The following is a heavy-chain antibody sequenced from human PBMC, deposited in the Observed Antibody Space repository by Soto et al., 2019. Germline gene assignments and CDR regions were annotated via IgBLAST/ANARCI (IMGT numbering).Heavy chain of an antibody. CDR2: KWFFASGGNE. V-gene: IGHV3-33*01. J-gene: IGHJ4*02. D-gene: IGHD1-26*01. CDR1: GFTFSNYG. CDR3: GRDSYSGARYYLDL. Sequence: GGSLRLSFSRSGFTFSNYGIHWVFHAPGKWLEWVAVKWFFASGGNEYYADSVKGRFAISRDDSKQTAYLEMKSLRAEETAVYYCGRDSYSGARYYLDLWGKGTQVTVSS.